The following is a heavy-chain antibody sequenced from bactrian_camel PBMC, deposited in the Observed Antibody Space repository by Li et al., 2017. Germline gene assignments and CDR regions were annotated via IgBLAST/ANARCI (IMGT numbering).Heavy chain of an antibody. D-gene: IGHD2*01. Sequence: HVQLVESGGDSVQAGRSLRLSCSAPGYTYSTYCLAWFRQAPGKEHQGVAVIFNDDKRTTSYADFVKGRFTVSRDNSKNTFYLQMNDLKPEDTAMYHCAAEPTCIRGSYYTWLYNYKGQGTQVTVS. CDR1: GYTYSTYC. V-gene: IGHV3S26*01. J-gene: IGHJ4*01. CDR2: IFNDDKRTT.